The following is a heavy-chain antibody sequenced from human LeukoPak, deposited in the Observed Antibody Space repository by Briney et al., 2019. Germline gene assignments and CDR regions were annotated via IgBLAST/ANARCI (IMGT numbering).Heavy chain of an antibody. J-gene: IGHJ5*02. CDR1: GGSIGSHQ. V-gene: IGHV4-59*11. CDR2: IYYSGST. Sequence: MASQTLSLTCTVSGGSIGSHQWSWIRQPPGKGLEFIGYIYYSGSTNYNPSLKSRVTISVDTSKNQFSLQLRSVTAADTAIYYCARERWENYDSGSYRIKWFDPWGHGTLVTVSS. CDR3: ARERWENYDSGSYRIKWFDP. D-gene: IGHD3-10*01.